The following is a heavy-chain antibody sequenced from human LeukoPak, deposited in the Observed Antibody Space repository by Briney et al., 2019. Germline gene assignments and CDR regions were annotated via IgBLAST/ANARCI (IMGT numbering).Heavy chain of an antibody. CDR2: ISGSGGST. J-gene: IGHJ3*02. D-gene: IGHD1-7*01. V-gene: IGHV3-23*01. Sequence: PGGSLRLSCAASGFTFSSYAMSWVRQAPGEGLEWVSAISGSGGSTYYADSVKGRFTISRDNSKNTLYLQMNSLRAEDTAVYYCAKRNYVLLVYGAFDIWGQGTMVTVSS. CDR1: GFTFSSYA. CDR3: AKRNYVLLVYGAFDI.